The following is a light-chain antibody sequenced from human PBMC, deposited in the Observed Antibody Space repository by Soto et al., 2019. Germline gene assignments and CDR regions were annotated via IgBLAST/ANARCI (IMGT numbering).Light chain of an antibody. V-gene: IGKV1-39*01. Sequence: DIQMTQSPSSLSASVGDRVTITCRASQSISSYLNWYQQKPGKAPKLLIYAASSLQSGVPARFRGRRSRTDFTLTLSSLQPEDFATYYCQQSYSTYSFGPGNKLAIK. CDR2: AAS. CDR1: QSISSY. CDR3: QQSYSTYS. J-gene: IGKJ2*01.